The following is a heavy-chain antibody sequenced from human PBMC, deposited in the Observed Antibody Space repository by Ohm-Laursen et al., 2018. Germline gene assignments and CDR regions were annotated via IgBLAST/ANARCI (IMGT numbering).Heavy chain of an antibody. CDR2: INRRDGST. CDR3: AILSRVGTFDY. J-gene: IGHJ4*02. V-gene: IGHV1-46*01. Sequence: ASVKVSCKASGYTFTSYYMHWVRQAPGQGLEWMGIINRRDGSTSYAQRFQGRVTMTRDTSTSTFHMELNSLISEDTAVFYCAILSRVGTFDYWGQGTLVTVSS. CDR1: GYTFTSYY. D-gene: IGHD1-26*01.